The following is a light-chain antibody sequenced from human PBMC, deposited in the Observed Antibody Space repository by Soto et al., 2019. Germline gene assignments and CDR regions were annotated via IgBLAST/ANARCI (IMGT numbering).Light chain of an antibody. V-gene: IGKV3-20*01. CDR2: GAS. J-gene: IGKJ2*01. CDR3: QQYNNRPPDT. CDR1: QSVTSTY. Sequence: PGERAILSCRASQSVTSTYIAWYQQKPGQAPRLLIYGASSRATGIPDRFSGSGSGTDFTLTISRLEAEDFAVYYCQQYNNRPPDTFGQGTKLEIK.